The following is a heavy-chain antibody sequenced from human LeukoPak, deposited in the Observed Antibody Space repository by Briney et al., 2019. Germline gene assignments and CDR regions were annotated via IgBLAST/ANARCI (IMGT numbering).Heavy chain of an antibody. Sequence: PSETLSLTCTVSGGSVNSGSYYWSWIRQPPGKGLEWIGNIYYSGSTNYNPSLKSRVTISIDMSKNQFSLKLNSVTAADTAVYYCARGHSGSYSISFDYWGQGTLVTVSS. CDR1: GGSVNSGSYY. CDR2: IYYSGST. CDR3: ARGHSGSYSISFDY. J-gene: IGHJ4*02. D-gene: IGHD1-26*01. V-gene: IGHV4-61*01.